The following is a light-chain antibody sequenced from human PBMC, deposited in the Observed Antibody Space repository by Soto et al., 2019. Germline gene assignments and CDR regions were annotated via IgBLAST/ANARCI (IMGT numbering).Light chain of an antibody. Sequence: QSALTQPASVSGSPGQSITISCTGTSSDVGSYNLVSWYQQHPGKAPKLMIYEVSKRPSGVSNRFSGSKSGNTASLTISGLQAEDEADYYCCSYAGSRTYVVFVGGTKVTVL. CDR3: CSYAGSRTYVV. J-gene: IGLJ2*01. CDR1: SSDVGSYNL. V-gene: IGLV2-23*02. CDR2: EVS.